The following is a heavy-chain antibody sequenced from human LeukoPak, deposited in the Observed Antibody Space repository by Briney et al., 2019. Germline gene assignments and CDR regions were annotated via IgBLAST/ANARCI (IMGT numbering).Heavy chain of an antibody. CDR1: GFTFGDYA. J-gene: IGHJ4*02. CDR3: TRDPLWYDSSGYYF. Sequence: GGSLRLSCTASGFTFGDYAMSWVRQAPGKGLGWVGFIRSKAYGGTTEYAASVKGRFTISRDDSKSIAYLQMNSLKTEDTAVYYCTRDPLWYDSSGYYFGGQGTLVTVSS. CDR2: IRSKAYGGTT. D-gene: IGHD3-22*01. V-gene: IGHV3-49*04.